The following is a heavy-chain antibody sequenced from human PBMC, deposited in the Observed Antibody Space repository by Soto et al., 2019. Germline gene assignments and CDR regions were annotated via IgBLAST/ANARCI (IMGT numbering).Heavy chain of an antibody. CDR3: ARDSVAGTGWFDP. J-gene: IGHJ5*02. D-gene: IGHD6-19*01. Sequence: QVQLVQSGAEVKKPGSSVKVSCKASVGTFSSYTISWVRQAPGQGLEWMGRIIPILGIANYAQKFQGRVTITADKSTSTAYMELSSLRSEDTAVYYCARDSVAGTGWFDPWGQGTLVTVSS. CDR1: VGTFSSYT. CDR2: IIPILGIA. V-gene: IGHV1-69*08.